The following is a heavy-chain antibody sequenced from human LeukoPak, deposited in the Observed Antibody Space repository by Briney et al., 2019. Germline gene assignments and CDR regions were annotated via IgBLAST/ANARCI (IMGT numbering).Heavy chain of an antibody. CDR3: ARIYSSSWYSYYYGMDV. CDR1: GFTFSTYS. Sequence: GGSLRLSCAASGFTFSTYSMNWVRQAPGKGLEWISFISSSSTTIYYADSVKGRFTISRDNSKNTLYLQMNSLRAEDTAVYYCARIYSSSWYSYYYGMDVWGQGTTVTVSS. CDR2: ISSSSTTI. V-gene: IGHV3-48*01. J-gene: IGHJ6*02. D-gene: IGHD6-13*01.